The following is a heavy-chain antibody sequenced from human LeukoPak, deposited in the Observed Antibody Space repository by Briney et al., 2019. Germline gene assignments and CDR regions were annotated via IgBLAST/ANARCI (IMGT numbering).Heavy chain of an antibody. V-gene: IGHV1-8*03. CDR3: AREYYDILTGLYYFDY. CDR2: MNPNSGNT. Sequence: ASVKVSCKASGYTFTSYDINWVRQATGQGLEWMGWMNPNSGNTGYALEFQDRVTITRNTSISTAYMELNSLRSEDTAVYYCAREYYDILTGLYYFDYWGQGTLVTVSS. D-gene: IGHD3-9*01. CDR1: GYTFTSYD. J-gene: IGHJ4*02.